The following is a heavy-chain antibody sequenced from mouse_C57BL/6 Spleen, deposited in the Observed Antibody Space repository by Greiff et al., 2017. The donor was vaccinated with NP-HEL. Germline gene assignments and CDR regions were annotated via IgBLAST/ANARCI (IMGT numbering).Heavy chain of an antibody. CDR2: IDPNSGGT. J-gene: IGHJ3*01. Sequence: QVQLQQPGAELVKPGASVKLSCKASGYTFTSYWMHWVKQRPGRGLEWIGRIDPNSGGTKYNEKFKSKATLTVDKPSSTAYMQLSSLTSEDSAVYYCARGAFITTVVATDWFAYWGQGTLVTVSA. CDR3: ARGAFITTVVATDWFAY. V-gene: IGHV1-72*01. D-gene: IGHD1-1*01. CDR1: GYTFTSYW.